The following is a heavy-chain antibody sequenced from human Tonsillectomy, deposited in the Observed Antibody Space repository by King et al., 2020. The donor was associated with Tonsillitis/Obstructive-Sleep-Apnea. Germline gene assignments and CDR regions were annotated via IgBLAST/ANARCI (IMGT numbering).Heavy chain of an antibody. CDR2: LYSGGST. Sequence: VQLVESGGGWVQPGGSLRLSCAASGFTDSSNYMNWVRQAPGKGLEWVSLLYSGGSTYYADSVKGRFTISRDNSKNTLYLQMNSLRAEDTAVYYCARDRESTSSWVAFDIWGQGTMVTVSS. V-gene: IGHV3-53*04. CDR3: ARDRESTSSWVAFDI. CDR1: GFTDSSNY. J-gene: IGHJ3*02. D-gene: IGHD2-2*01.